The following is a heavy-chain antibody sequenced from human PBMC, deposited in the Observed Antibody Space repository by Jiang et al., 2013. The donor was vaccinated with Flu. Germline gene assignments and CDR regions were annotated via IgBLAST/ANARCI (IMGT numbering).Heavy chain of an antibody. CDR3: ARDQLGDLWFGESYYFDY. V-gene: IGHV4-61*02. CDR1: GGSISSGSYY. D-gene: IGHD3-10*01. CDR2: IYTSGST. J-gene: IGHJ4*02. Sequence: PGLVKPSQTLSLTCTVSGGSISSGSYYWSWIRQPAGKGLEWIGRIYTSGSTNYNPSLKSRVTISVDTSKNQFSLKLSSVTAADTAVYYCARDQLGDLWFGESYYFDYWGQGTLVTVSS.